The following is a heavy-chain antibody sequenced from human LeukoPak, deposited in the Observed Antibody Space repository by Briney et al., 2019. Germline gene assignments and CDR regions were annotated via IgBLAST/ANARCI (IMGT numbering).Heavy chain of an antibody. V-gene: IGHV4-59*08. CDR3: AGRGGSGSYQYYFDY. CDR1: GGSISNYY. D-gene: IGHD3-10*01. CDR2: IYYSGST. J-gene: IGHJ4*02. Sequence: SETLSLTCTVSGGSISNYYWSWIRQPPGKGLEWIGYIYYSGSTNYNPSLKSRVTIPVDTSKNQFSLKLSSVTAADTAVYYCAGRGGSGSYQYYFDYWGQGTLVTVSS.